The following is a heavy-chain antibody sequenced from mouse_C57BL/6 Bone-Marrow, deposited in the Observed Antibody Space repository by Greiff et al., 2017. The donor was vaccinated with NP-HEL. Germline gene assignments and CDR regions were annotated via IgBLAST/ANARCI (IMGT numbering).Heavy chain of an antibody. J-gene: IGHJ2*01. CDR1: GYSITSGYY. CDR3: ARAYGNYLDY. V-gene: IGHV3-6*01. CDR2: ISYDGSN. D-gene: IGHD2-10*02. Sequence: EVHLVESGPGLVKPSQSLSLTCSVPGYSITSGYYWNWIRRFPGNKLEWVGSISYDGSNNYSPSLNNRISITRATSKNQFFLKLKSVTAEDTATYYCARAYGNYLDYWGQGTTLTVSS.